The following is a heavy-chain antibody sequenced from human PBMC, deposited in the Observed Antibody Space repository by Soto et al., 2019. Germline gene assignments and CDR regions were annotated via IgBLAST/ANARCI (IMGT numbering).Heavy chain of an antibody. D-gene: IGHD4-17*01. Sequence: PSETLSLTCTVSGGSISSGDYYWSWIRQPPGKGLEWIGYIYYSGSTYYNPSLKSRVTISVDTSKNQFSLKLSSVTAADTAAYYCANYYGGNSEAFDYWGQGTLVTVSS. V-gene: IGHV4-30-4*01. CDR1: GGSISSGDYY. CDR2: IYYSGST. J-gene: IGHJ4*02. CDR3: ANYYGGNSEAFDY.